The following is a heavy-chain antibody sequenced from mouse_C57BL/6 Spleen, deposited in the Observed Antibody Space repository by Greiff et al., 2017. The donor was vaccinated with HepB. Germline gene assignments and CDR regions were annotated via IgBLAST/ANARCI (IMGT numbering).Heavy chain of an antibody. J-gene: IGHJ2*01. CDR1: GFTFSSYT. CDR3: ARQITTEGYYFDY. V-gene: IGHV5-9*01. Sequence: EVQVVESGGGLVKPGGSLKLSCAASGFTFSSYTMSWVRQTPEKRLEWVATISGGGGNTYYPDSVKGRFTISRDNAKNTLYLQMSSLRSEDTALYYCARQITTEGYYFDYWGQGTTLTVSS. D-gene: IGHD1-1*01. CDR2: ISGGGGNT.